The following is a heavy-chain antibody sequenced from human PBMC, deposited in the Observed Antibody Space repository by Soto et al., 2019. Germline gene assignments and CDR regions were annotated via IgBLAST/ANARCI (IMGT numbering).Heavy chain of an antibody. CDR3: ARGLATLPAFAFDI. V-gene: IGHV2-5*01. D-gene: IGHD6-6*01. J-gene: IGHJ3*02. CDR2: IYWSGDE. Sequence: QGTLKESGPTLVKPTQTLTLTCSFSGFSLSTSGVGVGWIRQSPGKALEWLALIYWSGDEHYRPSLKSRLSIITDTSKNHVVLIMTDMDPVDTATYYCARGLATLPAFAFDIWGQGTMVTVSS. CDR1: GFSLSTSGVG.